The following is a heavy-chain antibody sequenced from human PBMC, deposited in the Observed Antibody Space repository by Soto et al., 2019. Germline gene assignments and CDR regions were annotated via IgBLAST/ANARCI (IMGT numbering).Heavy chain of an antibody. CDR3: ARDPNGPLSYYYDSSGYAFGY. V-gene: IGHV1-18*01. CDR2: ISAYNGNT. J-gene: IGHJ4*02. D-gene: IGHD3-22*01. CDR1: GYTFTSYG. Sequence: QVQLVQSGAGVKKPGASVKVSCKASGYTFTSYGISWVRQAPGQGLEWMGWISAYNGNTNYAQKLQGRVTMTTDTSTSTAYMELRSLRSDDTAVYYCARDPNGPLSYYYDSSGYAFGYWGQGTLVTVSS.